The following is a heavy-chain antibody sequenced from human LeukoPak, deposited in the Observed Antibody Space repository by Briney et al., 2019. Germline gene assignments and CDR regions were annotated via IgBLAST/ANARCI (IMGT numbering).Heavy chain of an antibody. CDR2: IYYSGST. CDR3: ARGDIMITFGGVIALNWFDP. Sequence: SETLSLTCTVSGGSISSYYWSWIRQPPGKGVEWIGYIYYSGSTNYNPSLKSRVTISVDTSKNQFSLKLSSVTAADTAVYYCARGDIMITFGGVIALNWFDPWGQGTLVTVSS. V-gene: IGHV4-59*01. CDR1: GGSISSYY. J-gene: IGHJ5*02. D-gene: IGHD3-16*02.